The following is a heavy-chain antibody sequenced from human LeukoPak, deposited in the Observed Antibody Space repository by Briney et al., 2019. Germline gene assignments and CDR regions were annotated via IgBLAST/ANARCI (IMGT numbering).Heavy chain of an antibody. CDR2: ISWNSGSI. D-gene: IGHD6-19*01. J-gene: IGHJ4*02. CDR3: AGPLMPTSSGWYYFNY. Sequence: GRSLRLSCAASGFTFDDYAMHWVRQAPGKGLEWVSGISWNSGSIGYADSVKGRFTISRDNAKNSLYLQMNSLRAEDTALYYCAGPLMPTSSGWYYFNYWGREPLVTVP. CDR1: GFTFDDYA. V-gene: IGHV3-9*01.